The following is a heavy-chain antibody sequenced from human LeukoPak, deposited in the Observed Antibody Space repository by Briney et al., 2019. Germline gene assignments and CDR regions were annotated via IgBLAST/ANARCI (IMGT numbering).Heavy chain of an antibody. J-gene: IGHJ4*02. CDR3: ARGILYYYDSSGYYGVDY. V-gene: IGHV1-2*06. Sequence: GASVKVSCKASGYTFTGYYMHWVRQAPGQGLEWMGRINPNSGGTNYAQKFQGRVTMTRDTSISTAYIELSRLRSDDTAVYYCARGILYYYDSSGYYGVDYWGQGTLVTVSS. CDR1: GYTFTGYY. D-gene: IGHD3-22*01. CDR2: INPNSGGT.